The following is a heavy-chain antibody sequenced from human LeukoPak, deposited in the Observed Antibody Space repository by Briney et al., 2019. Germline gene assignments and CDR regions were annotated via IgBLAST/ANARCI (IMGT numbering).Heavy chain of an antibody. CDR2: IIPIFGTA. V-gene: IGHV1-69*13. CDR1: GGTFSSYA. J-gene: IGHJ1*01. CDR3: ARDYGDHVETEYFQH. D-gene: IGHD4-17*01. Sequence: ASVKVSCKASGGTFSSYAISWVRQAPGQGLEWMGGIIPIFGTANYAQKFQGRVTITADESTSTAYMELSSLRSEDTAVYYCARDYGDHVETEYFQHWGQGTLVTVSS.